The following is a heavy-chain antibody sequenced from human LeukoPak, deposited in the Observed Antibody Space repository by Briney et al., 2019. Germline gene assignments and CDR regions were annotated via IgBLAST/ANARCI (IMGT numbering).Heavy chain of an antibody. V-gene: IGHV3-30*18. CDR1: GFTFSSYG. CDR3: AKDLIGYCSSTSCYDKN. Sequence: GGSLRLSCAASGFTFSSYGMHWVRQAPGKGLEWVAVISYDGSNKYYADSVKGRFTISRDNSKNTLYLQMNGLRAEDTAVYYCAKDLIGYCSSTSCYDKNWGQGTLVTVSS. J-gene: IGHJ4*02. D-gene: IGHD2-2*01. CDR2: ISYDGSNK.